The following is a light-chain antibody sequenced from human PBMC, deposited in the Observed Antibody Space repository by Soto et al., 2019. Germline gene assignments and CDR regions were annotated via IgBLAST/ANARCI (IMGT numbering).Light chain of an antibody. V-gene: IGKV3-15*01. Sequence: EIVMTQSPVTLSVSPGERVTLSCRASQSISDKSAWYQQKPGQAPRLLMFGASTRATCIPARFSGSGSGTDFTLTITGLQSEDFAVYYCQQYKSWPYTFGQGTKLEIK. J-gene: IGKJ2*01. CDR1: QSISDK. CDR2: GAS. CDR3: QQYKSWPYT.